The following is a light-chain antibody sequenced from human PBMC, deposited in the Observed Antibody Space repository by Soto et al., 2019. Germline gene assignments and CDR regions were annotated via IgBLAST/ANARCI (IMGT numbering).Light chain of an antibody. J-gene: IGKJ1*01. CDR2: GAS. V-gene: IGKV3-15*01. CDR3: QQYNNWWT. Sequence: ELVMTHSPASLSVSPGERATLSCRTSQYVISNLAWYQQKPAPAPRLLIYGASARATGFPARCSGSGSGTEFTLTISSLQSEDFAVYYWQQYNNWWTFGQGTKVDI. CDR1: QYVISN.